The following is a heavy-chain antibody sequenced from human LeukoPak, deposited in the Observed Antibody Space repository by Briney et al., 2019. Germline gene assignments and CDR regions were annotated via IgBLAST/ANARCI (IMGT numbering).Heavy chain of an antibody. CDR1: GGSISSYY. CDR2: IYYSGST. CDR3: ARSLWDTDYYSSRIDAFDI. D-gene: IGHD3-10*01. J-gene: IGHJ3*02. V-gene: IGHV4-59*01. Sequence: SETLSLTCTVSGGSISSYYWSWIRQPPGKGLEWIGYIYYSGSTNYNPSLKSRVTISVDTSKNQFSLKLSSVTAADTAVYYCARSLWDTDYYSSRIDAFDIWGQGTMVTVSS.